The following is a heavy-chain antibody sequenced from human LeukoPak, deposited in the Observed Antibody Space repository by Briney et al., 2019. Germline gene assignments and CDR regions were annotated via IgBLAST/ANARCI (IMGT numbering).Heavy chain of an antibody. CDR2: IYYSGST. CDR3: ARDQVLGPSSWFDP. V-gene: IGHV4-39*02. D-gene: IGHD3-10*01. Sequence: SETLSLTCTVSGGSISSSSYYWGWIRQPPGKGLEWIGSIYYSGSTYYNPSLKSRVTISVDTSKNQFSLKLSSVTAADTAVYYCARDQVLGPSSWFDPWGQGTLVTVSS. CDR1: GGSISSSSYY. J-gene: IGHJ5*02.